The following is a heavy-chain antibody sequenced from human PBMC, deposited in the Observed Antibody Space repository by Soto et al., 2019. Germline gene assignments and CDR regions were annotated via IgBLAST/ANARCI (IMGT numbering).Heavy chain of an antibody. V-gene: IGHV3-49*03. CDR2: IRSKAYGGTT. D-gene: IGHD3-22*01. CDR3: TTPYDSSGYGVFQH. Sequence: GGSLRLPCTASGFTFGDYAMSWFRQAPGKGLGWVGFIRSKAYGGTTEYAASVKGRFTISRDDSKSIAYLQMNSLKTEDTAVYYCTTPYDSSGYGVFQHWGQGTLVTVSS. J-gene: IGHJ1*01. CDR1: GFTFGDYA.